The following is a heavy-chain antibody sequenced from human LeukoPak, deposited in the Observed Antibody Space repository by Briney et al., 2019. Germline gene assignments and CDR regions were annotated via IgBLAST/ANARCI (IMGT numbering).Heavy chain of an antibody. J-gene: IGHJ2*01. CDR1: GGSIRSYY. CDR2: IYYSGST. D-gene: IGHD6-13*01. Sequence: SETLSLTCTVSGGSIRSYYWSWIRQPPGKGLEWIAYIYYSGSTNYNPSLKSRVTISVDTSKNQFSLKLSSVTAADTAVYYCARVYYSNSYDYWYFDLWGRGTLVTVS. V-gene: IGHV4-59*01. CDR3: ARVYYSNSYDYWYFDL.